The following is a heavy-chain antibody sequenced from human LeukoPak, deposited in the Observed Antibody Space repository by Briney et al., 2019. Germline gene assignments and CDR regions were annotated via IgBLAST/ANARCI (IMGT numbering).Heavy chain of an antibody. CDR2: IYYSGST. V-gene: IGHV4-39*01. J-gene: IGHJ4*02. CDR3: ARGYSYGHPFDY. D-gene: IGHD5-18*01. CDR1: GVSISSSSYY. Sequence: SETLSLTCTVSGVSISSSSYYWGWIRQPPGKGLEWIGSIYYSGSTYYNPSLKSRVTISVDTSKNQFSLKLSSVTAADTAVYYCARGYSYGHPFDYWGQGTLVTVSS.